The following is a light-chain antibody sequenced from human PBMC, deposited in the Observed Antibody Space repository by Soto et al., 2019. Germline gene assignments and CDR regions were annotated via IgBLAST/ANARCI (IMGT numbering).Light chain of an antibody. J-gene: IGKJ1*01. V-gene: IGKV3-20*01. CDR3: QQYGSSPT. CDR1: QSVSSSY. CDR2: GAS. Sequence: EIVLTQSPGTLSLSPGERATLSCRASQSVSSSYLAWYQQKPGQAPRLLIYGASSRATGIPDRFSGSRSGTDFTFKISRLEPEDFAVYYCQQYGSSPTFGQGTKVEIK.